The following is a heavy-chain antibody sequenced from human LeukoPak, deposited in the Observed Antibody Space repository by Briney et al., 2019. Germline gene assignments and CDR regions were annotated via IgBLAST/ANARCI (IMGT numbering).Heavy chain of an antibody. CDR1: GFTFIEYT. J-gene: IGHJ4*02. D-gene: IGHD3-10*01. Sequence: PGESLRLSCAASGFTFIEYTMNWVRQAPGKGLEWVSLISWDGGSTYYADAVKGRFTVSRDNSKNSLYLQMNSLRTEDTALYYCAKGGYGSGTWEMGIDYWGQGTLVTVSS. CDR3: AKGGYGSGTWEMGIDY. V-gene: IGHV3-43*01. CDR2: ISWDGGST.